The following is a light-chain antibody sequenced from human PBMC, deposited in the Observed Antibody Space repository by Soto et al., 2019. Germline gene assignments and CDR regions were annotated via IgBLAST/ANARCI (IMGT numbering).Light chain of an antibody. Sequence: EIVLTQSPGTLSLSPGERATLSGGSGQSVSSSYLAWYQQKTGQAPRILIYGASSRATGIPDRFSGSGSGTDFTLTISRLEPEDFAVYYCQQYGSSTTITFGQGTRLEIK. CDR2: GAS. CDR3: QQYGSSTTIT. CDR1: QSVSSSY. V-gene: IGKV3-20*01. J-gene: IGKJ5*01.